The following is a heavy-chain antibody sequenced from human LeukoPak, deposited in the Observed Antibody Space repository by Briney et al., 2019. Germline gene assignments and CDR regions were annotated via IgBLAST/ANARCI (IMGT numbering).Heavy chain of an antibody. D-gene: IGHD6-19*01. CDR1: GDSVSSNSAA. V-gene: IGHV6-1*01. CDR3: ARVMGIAVAGWRFDAFDI. Sequence: SQTLSLTCAISGDSVSSNSAAWNWIRQSPSRGLEWLGRTYYRSKWYNDYAVSVKSRITINPDTSKNQFSLQLNSVTPEDTAVYYCARVMGIAVAGWRFDAFDIWGQGTMVTVSS. J-gene: IGHJ3*02. CDR2: TYYRSKWYN.